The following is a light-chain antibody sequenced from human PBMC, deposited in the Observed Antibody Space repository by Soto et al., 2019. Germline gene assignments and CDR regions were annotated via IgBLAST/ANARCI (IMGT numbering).Light chain of an antibody. CDR2: DAS. CDR3: QQRSNWPST. Sequence: EIVLTQSPATLSLSPGERATLSCRASQSVSSYLAWYQQKPGQAPRLHIYDASNRATGIPARFSGSGSGTDFTLTISSLEPEDFAVYYCQQRSNWPSTFGQGTKVEIK. V-gene: IGKV3-11*01. J-gene: IGKJ1*01. CDR1: QSVSSY.